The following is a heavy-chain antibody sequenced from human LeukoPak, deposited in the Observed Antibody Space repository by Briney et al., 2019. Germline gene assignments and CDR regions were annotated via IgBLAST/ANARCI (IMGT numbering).Heavy chain of an antibody. Sequence: PGGSLRLSCTASGFTFSSYSMNWVRQAPGKGLEWVSYIGSSGTTIYYADSVKGRFTISRDNSKNTLYLQMNSLRAEDTAVYYCAKDTRQLAFDYWGQGTLVTVSS. D-gene: IGHD5-24*01. CDR3: AKDTRQLAFDY. V-gene: IGHV3-48*01. CDR2: IGSSGTTI. CDR1: GFTFSSYS. J-gene: IGHJ4*02.